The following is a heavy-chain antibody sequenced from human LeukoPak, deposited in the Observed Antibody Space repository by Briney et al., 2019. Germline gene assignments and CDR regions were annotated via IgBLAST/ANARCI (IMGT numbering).Heavy chain of an antibody. CDR1: RGTFSSYA. CDR2: IIPIFGTA. Sequence: SVKVSCKASRGTFSSYAISWVRQAPGQGLEWMGGIIPIFGTANYAQKFQGRVTITADESTSTAYMELSSLRSEDTAVYYCAREEKQQLVHSGAFDIWGQGTMVTVSS. CDR3: AREEKQQLVHSGAFDI. J-gene: IGHJ3*02. V-gene: IGHV1-69*13. D-gene: IGHD6-13*01.